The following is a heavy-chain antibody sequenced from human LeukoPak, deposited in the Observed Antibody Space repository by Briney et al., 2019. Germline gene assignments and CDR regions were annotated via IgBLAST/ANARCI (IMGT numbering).Heavy chain of an antibody. J-gene: IGHJ4*02. CDR3: ARHALGYCSSTSCSFFDY. CDR1: GGSISSSSYY. Sequence: SETLSLTCTVSGGSISSSSYYWGWIRQPPGKGLEWIGSIYYSGSTYYNPSLKSRVTISVDTSKNQFSLKLNSVTAADTAVYYCARHALGYCSSTSCSFFDYWGQGTLVTVSS. CDR2: IYYSGST. D-gene: IGHD2-2*01. V-gene: IGHV4-39*01.